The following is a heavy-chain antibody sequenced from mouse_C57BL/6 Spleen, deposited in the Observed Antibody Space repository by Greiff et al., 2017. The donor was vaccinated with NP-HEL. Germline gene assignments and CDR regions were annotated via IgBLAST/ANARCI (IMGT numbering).Heavy chain of an antibody. Sequence: QVQLKQSGAELARPGASVKMSCKASGYTFTSYGISWVKQRPGQGLEWIGEIYPRSGNTYYNEKFKGKATLTADKSSRTAYMELRSLTSGDSAVLFCAREVYDPSDFDDWGQGTTLTVSA. CDR2: IYPRSGNT. D-gene: IGHD2-12*01. V-gene: IGHV1-81*01. J-gene: IGHJ2*01. CDR1: GYTFTSYG. CDR3: AREVYDPSDFDD.